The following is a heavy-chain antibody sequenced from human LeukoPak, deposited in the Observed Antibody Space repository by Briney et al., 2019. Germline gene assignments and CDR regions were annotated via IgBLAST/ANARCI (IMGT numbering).Heavy chain of an antibody. Sequence: SETLSLTCAVSGGSISSSNWWSWVRQPPGKGLEWIGEIYHSGSTNYNPSLKSRVTISVDKSKNQFSLKLSSVTAADTAVYCCARAGYYHDSSGFLSYFDYWGQGTLVTVSS. CDR2: IYHSGST. CDR1: GGSISSSNW. CDR3: ARAGYYHDSSGFLSYFDY. D-gene: IGHD3-22*01. V-gene: IGHV4-4*01. J-gene: IGHJ4*02.